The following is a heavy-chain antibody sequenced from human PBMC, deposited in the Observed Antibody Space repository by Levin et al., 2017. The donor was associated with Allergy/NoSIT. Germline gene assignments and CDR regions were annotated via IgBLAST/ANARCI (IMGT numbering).Heavy chain of an antibody. CDR3: ASSKATTYYDYVWGSYQAEYFQH. V-gene: IGHV1-18*01. CDR1: GYTFTSYG. D-gene: IGHD3-16*02. J-gene: IGHJ1*01. Sequence: ASVKVSCKASGYTFTSYGISWVRQAPGQGLEWMGWISAYNGNTNYAQKLQGRVTMTTDTSTSTAYMELRSLRSDDTAVYYCASSKATTYYDYVWGSYQAEYFQHWGQGTLVTVSS. CDR2: ISAYNGNT.